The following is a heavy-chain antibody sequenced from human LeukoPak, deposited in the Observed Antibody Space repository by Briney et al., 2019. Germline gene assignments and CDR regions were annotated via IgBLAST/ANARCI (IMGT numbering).Heavy chain of an antibody. V-gene: IGHV3-7*03. J-gene: IGHJ4*02. CDR2: IKQDGSKK. CDR3: AGRVTGYSSGYVY. CDR1: GFPFSSYW. D-gene: IGHD5-18*01. Sequence: GGSLRLSCVASGFPFSSYWMTWVRQAPGKGLEWVANIKQDGSKKSYVDSVKGRFTISRDNAKNSLYLQMNSLRAEDTAVYYCAGRVTGYSSGYVYWGQGTLVTVSS.